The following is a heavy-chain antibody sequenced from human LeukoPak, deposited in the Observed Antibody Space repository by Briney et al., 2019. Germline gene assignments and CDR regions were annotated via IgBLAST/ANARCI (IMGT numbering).Heavy chain of an antibody. CDR2: MNPNSGNT. CDR3: ARDQTTNYYYYYMDV. Sequence: ASVKVSCKASGYTFTSYDINWVRQATGQGLEWMGWMNPNSGNTGYAQKFQGRVTMTRNTSISTAYMELSSLRSEDTAVYYCARDQTTNYYYYYMDVWGKGTTVTVSS. V-gene: IGHV1-8*01. J-gene: IGHJ6*03. CDR1: GYTFTSYD. D-gene: IGHD4-11*01.